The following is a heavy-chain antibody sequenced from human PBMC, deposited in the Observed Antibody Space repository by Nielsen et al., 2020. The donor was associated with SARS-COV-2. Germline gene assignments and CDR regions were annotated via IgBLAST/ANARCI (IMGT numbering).Heavy chain of an antibody. D-gene: IGHD2-8*02. V-gene: IGHV3-30*18. CDR2: ISYDGSNK. J-gene: IGHJ4*02. Sequence: GESLKISCAASGFTFSSYGMHWVRQAPGKGLEWVAVISYDGSNKYYADSVKGRFTISRDNSKSTLYLQMNSLRAEDTAVYYCAKVTGPTSDYWGQGTLVTVSS. CDR1: GFTFSSYG. CDR3: AKVTGPTSDY.